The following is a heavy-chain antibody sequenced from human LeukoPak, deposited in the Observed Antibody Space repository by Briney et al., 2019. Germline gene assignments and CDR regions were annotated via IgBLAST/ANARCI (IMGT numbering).Heavy chain of an antibody. V-gene: IGHV3-21*01. J-gene: IGHJ4*02. Sequence: GGSLRLFCAASGFTFSSYSMNWVRQAPGKGLEWVSSISSSSSYIYYADSVKGRFTISRDNAKNSLYLQMNSLRAEDTAVYYCARDLYTYYYDSSGYWYYWGQGTLVTVSS. CDR2: ISSSSSYI. CDR1: GFTFSSYS. CDR3: ARDLYTYYYDSSGYWYY. D-gene: IGHD3-22*01.